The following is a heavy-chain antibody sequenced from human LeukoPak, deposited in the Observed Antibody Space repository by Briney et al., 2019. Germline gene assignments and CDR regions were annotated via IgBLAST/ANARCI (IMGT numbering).Heavy chain of an antibody. J-gene: IGHJ5*02. Sequence: SETLSLTCSVSGGSISSLYWSWIRQPAGKGLEWIGRIYSSGSTNYNPSLKSRVTISVDTSKNQFSLKLSSVTAADTAVYYCARGYYGSGSIAAGGSSDPWGQGTLVTVSS. CDR3: ARGYYGSGSIAAGGSSDP. V-gene: IGHV4-4*07. CDR2: IYSSGST. CDR1: GGSISSLY. D-gene: IGHD3-10*01.